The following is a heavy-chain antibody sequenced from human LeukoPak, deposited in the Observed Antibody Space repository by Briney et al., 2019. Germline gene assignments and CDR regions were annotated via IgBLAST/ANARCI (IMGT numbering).Heavy chain of an antibody. CDR1: GFTFSSYS. V-gene: IGHV3-21*03. Sequence: GGSLRLSCAASGFTFSSYSMNWVRQAPGKGLEWVSSISSSSSYIYYADSVKGRFTISRDDSKSIAYLQMNSLKTEDTAVYYCTVSSTSWNAFDIWGQGTMVTVSS. CDR3: TVSSTSWNAFDI. CDR2: ISSSSSYI. J-gene: IGHJ3*02. D-gene: IGHD2-2*01.